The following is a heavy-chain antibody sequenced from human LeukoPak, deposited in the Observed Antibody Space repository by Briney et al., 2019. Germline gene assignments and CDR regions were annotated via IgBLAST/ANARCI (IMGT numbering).Heavy chain of an antibody. D-gene: IGHD1-26*01. Sequence: ASVTVSCKASGYTFTTYYIHWVRQAPGQGLEWMGLISPSGGGTTYAQKFQGRVTMTRDMSTSTVYMEVSSLKSEDTAVYYCARDQVGASLDYWGQGTLVTVSS. V-gene: IGHV1-46*01. CDR2: ISPSGGGT. CDR1: GYTFTTYY. J-gene: IGHJ4*02. CDR3: ARDQVGASLDY.